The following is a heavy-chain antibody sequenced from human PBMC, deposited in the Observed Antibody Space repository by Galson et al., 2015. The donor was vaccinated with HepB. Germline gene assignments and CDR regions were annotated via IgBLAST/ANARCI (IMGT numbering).Heavy chain of an antibody. D-gene: IGHD2-2*01. J-gene: IGHJ6*02. CDR2: ISSSGSTI. CDR3: ARDAIGGYCSSTSCYYYYGMDV. CDR1: GFTFSDYY. Sequence: SLRLSCAASGFTFSDYYMSWIRQAPGKGLEWVSYISSSGSTIYYADSVKGRFTISRDNAKNSLYLQMNSLRAEDTAVYYCARDAIGGYCSSTSCYYYYGMDVWGQGTTVTVSS. V-gene: IGHV3-11*01.